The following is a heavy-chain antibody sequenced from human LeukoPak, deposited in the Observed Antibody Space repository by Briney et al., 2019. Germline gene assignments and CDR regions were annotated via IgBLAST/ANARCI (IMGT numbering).Heavy chain of an antibody. CDR2: INHSGST. CDR1: GGSFSGYY. J-gene: IGHJ4*02. V-gene: IGHV4-34*01. CDR3: ASEDSSGWYYFDY. D-gene: IGHD6-19*01. Sequence: SETLSLTCAVYGGSFSGYYWRWIRQPPGKGLEWIGEINHSGSTNYNPSLKSRVTISVDTFKNQFSLKLSSVTAADTAVYYCASEDSSGWYYFDYWGQGTLVTVSS.